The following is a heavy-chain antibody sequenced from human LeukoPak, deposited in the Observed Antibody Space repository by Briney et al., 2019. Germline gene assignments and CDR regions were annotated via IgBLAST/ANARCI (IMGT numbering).Heavy chain of an antibody. D-gene: IGHD3-3*01. V-gene: IGHV4-61*01. CDR2: IYYSGST. CDR3: ARVGRTYDFWSGYRD. J-gene: IGHJ4*02. Sequence: PSETLSLTCTVSGGSVSSGSYYWSWIRQPPGKGLEWIGYIYYSGSTNYNPSLKSRVTISVDTSKNQFSLKLGSVTAADTAVYYCARVGRTYDFWSGYRDWGQGTLVTVSS. CDR1: GGSVSSGSYY.